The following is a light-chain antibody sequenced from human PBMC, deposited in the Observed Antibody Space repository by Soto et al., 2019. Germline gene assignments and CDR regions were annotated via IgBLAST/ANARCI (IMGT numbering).Light chain of an antibody. J-gene: IGKJ4*01. Sequence: IPLTQSPSSLSASVGDRVTITCRASQGISSYLAWYQQKPGKAPKLLIYAASTWQSGVPSRFSGSGSWTDFTLTISSLQPEDFESYYCQQLNSYFFGGGTKVEIK. V-gene: IGKV1-9*01. CDR2: AAS. CDR1: QGISSY. CDR3: QQLNSYF.